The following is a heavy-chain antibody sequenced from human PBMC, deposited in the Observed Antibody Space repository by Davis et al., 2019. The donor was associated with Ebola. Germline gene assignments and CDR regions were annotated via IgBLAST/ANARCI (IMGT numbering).Heavy chain of an antibody. J-gene: IGHJ4*02. V-gene: IGHV3-48*02. Sequence: GESLKISCAASGFTFSSYSMNWVRQAPGKGLEWLSYISSSSSTIYYADSVKGRFTISRDNAKNSLYLQMNSLRDEDTAVYYCARDLGKIVIVPAAIDYWGQGTLVTVSS. CDR2: ISSSSSTI. CDR3: ARDLGKIVIVPAAIDY. CDR1: GFTFSSYS. D-gene: IGHD2-2*01.